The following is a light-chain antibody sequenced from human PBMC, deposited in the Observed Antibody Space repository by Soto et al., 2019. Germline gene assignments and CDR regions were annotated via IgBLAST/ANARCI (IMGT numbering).Light chain of an antibody. CDR1: QSFRGL. Sequence: EVVLTQSPVTLSLSPGERATLSCRASQSFRGLLAWYQQKPGQAPRLLIYDAYNRATGIPPRFSGSGSGTEFTLTISSLQSEDFAVYLCQQYHYWPITFGQGTRLEIK. J-gene: IGKJ5*01. CDR3: QQYHYWPIT. CDR2: DAY. V-gene: IGKV3D-15*01.